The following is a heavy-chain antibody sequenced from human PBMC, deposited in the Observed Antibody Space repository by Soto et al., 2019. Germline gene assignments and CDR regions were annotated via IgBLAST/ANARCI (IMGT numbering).Heavy chain of an antibody. V-gene: IGHV3-23*01. J-gene: IGHJ4*02. CDR2: ISVSGGST. CDR1: GGSVSSSSYY. CDR3: ARGDSNTWYLDYFDN. Sequence: PSETLSLTCTVSGGSVSSSSYYWGWIRQAPGKGLEWVAAISVSGGSTFYADSVKGRFIISRDNSKNTLSLQMNSLRAEDTAVYFCARGDSNTWYLDYFDNWGQGALVTVSS. D-gene: IGHD6-13*01.